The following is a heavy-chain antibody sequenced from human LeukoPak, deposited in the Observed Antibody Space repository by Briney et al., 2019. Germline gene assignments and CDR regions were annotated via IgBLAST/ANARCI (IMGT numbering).Heavy chain of an antibody. V-gene: IGHV4-39*01. CDR1: GGSISSSSYY. J-gene: IGHJ4*02. D-gene: IGHD2-8*02. CDR2: FYYSGST. CDR3: ARSVSDPRRGGVCLVFDY. Sequence: SETLSLTCTVSGGSISSSSYYWGWIRQPPGKGLEWIGRFYYSGSTYYNPSLKSPVTIAVDTSKNQFSLKLSSVTAADTAAYYCARSVSDPRRGGVCLVFDYWGQGTLVTVPS.